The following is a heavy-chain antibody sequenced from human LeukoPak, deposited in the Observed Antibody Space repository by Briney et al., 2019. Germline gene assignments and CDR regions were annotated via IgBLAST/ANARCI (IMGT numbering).Heavy chain of an antibody. J-gene: IGHJ6*03. CDR1: GFTFSDYY. Sequence: GGSLRLSCAASGFTFSDYYMSWIRQAPGKGLEWVSSISSSSSYIYYADSVKGRFTISRDNAKNSLYLQMNSLRAEDTAVYYCARGPYYDSRGAYYMDVWGKGTTVTVSS. D-gene: IGHD3-3*01. CDR2: ISSSSSYI. V-gene: IGHV3-11*06. CDR3: ARGPYYDSRGAYYMDV.